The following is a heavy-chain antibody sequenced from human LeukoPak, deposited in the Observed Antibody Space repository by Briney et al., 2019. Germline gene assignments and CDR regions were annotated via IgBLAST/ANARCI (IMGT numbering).Heavy chain of an antibody. CDR2: IRSKAYGGTT. CDR1: GFTFGDYA. Sequence: GGSLRLSCTASGFTFGDYAMSWVRQAPGKGLEWVGFIRSKAYGGTTEYAAPVKGRFTISRDDSKSIAYLQMNSLKTEDTAVYYCTRIAAAGPRRRNYWGQGTLVTVSS. CDR3: TRIAAAGPRRRNY. V-gene: IGHV3-49*04. D-gene: IGHD6-13*01. J-gene: IGHJ4*02.